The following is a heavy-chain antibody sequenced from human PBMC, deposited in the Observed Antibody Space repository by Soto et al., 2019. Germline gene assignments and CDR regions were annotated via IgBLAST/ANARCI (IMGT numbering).Heavy chain of an antibody. D-gene: IGHD6-13*01. CDR1: SGSISSSNW. CDR2: IYHSGST. V-gene: IGHV4-4*02. CDR3: ARVGVIAAAGTVVQAFDI. J-gene: IGHJ3*02. Sequence: QVQLQESGPGLVKPSGTLSLTCAVSSGSISSSNWWSWVRQPPGKGLEWIGEIYHSGSTNYNPSLKRRVAISVDKSKNQFSLKLSSVTAADTAVYYCARVGVIAAAGTVVQAFDIWGQGTMVTVSS.